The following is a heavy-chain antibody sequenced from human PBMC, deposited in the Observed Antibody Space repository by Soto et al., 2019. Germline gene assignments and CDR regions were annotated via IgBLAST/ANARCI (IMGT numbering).Heavy chain of an antibody. D-gene: IGHD5-18*01. Sequence: SETLSLTCAVYGGSFSGYYWSWIRQPPGKGLEWIGEINHSGSTNYNPSLKSRVTISVDRSKNQFSLKLSSVTAADTAVYYCARGAAMVDYWGQGTLVTVSS. CDR1: GGSFSGYY. CDR3: ARGAAMVDY. V-gene: IGHV4-34*01. CDR2: INHSGST. J-gene: IGHJ4*02.